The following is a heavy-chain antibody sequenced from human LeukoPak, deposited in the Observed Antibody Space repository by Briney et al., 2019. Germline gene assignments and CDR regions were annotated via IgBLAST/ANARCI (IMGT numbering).Heavy chain of an antibody. CDR2: IRYDGSDK. Sequence: PGGSLRLSCAASGFTFSSCGMHWVRQSPAKGLEWVAYIRYDGSDKYYIDSVKGRFTIARDNPKETLYLQMTSLSHDDTAVYFCVKDVGVGAGYFDNWGQGTLVAVSS. CDR3: VKDVGVGAGYFDN. J-gene: IGHJ4*02. V-gene: IGHV3-30*02. CDR1: GFTFSSCG. D-gene: IGHD1-26*01.